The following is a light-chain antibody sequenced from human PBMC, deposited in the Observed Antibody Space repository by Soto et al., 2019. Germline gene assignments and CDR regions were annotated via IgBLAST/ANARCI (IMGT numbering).Light chain of an antibody. CDR1: QSINAH. Sequence: EVVMTQSPATLSVSPGERVTLSCRASQSINAHLAWYQQKPGQAPRLLIHGASTRATGNPARFSGSGFGTEFILTISSLQSEDFAIYYCQQYNTWLWTFGQGTKVEI. J-gene: IGKJ1*01. CDR3: QQYNTWLWT. V-gene: IGKV3-15*01. CDR2: GAS.